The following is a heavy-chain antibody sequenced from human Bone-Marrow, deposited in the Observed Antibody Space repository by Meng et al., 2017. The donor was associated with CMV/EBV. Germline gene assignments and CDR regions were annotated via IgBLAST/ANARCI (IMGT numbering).Heavy chain of an antibody. CDR2: TYYRSKWYN. J-gene: IGHJ6*02. Sequence: SQTLSLTCAISGDSVSSDTAAWSWIRQSPSRGLEWLGRTYYRSKWYNDYALSVKSRITINPDTSKNQFSLRLISVTPEDTALYFCARVKNNASSHFGMDVWGQGTTVTVSS. D-gene: IGHD6-6*01. CDR1: GDSVSSDTAA. V-gene: IGHV6-1*01. CDR3: ARVKNNASSHFGMDV.